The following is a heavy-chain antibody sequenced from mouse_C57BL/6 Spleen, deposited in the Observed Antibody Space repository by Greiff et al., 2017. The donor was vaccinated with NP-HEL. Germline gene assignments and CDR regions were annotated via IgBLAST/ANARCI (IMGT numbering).Heavy chain of an antibody. CDR1: GYTFTSYW. Sequence: QVRLQQPGAELVMPGASVKLSCKASGYTFTSYWMHWVKQRPGQGLEWIGEIDPSDSYTNYNQKFKGKSTLTVDKSSSTAYMQLSSLTSEDSAVYYCARGTGYFDVWGTGTTVTVSS. D-gene: IGHD3-3*01. CDR3: ARGTGYFDV. J-gene: IGHJ1*03. CDR2: IDPSDSYT. V-gene: IGHV1-69*01.